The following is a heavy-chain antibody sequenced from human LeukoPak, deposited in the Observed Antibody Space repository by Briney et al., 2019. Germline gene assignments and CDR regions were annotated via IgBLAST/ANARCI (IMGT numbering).Heavy chain of an antibody. Sequence: GESLRLSCAASGFTFSSYGMHWVRQAPGKGLEWVAVISYDGSNKYYADSVKGRFTISRDNSKNTLYLQMNSLRAEDTAVYYCARDLLDYSNYGTPDYWGQGTLVTVSS. D-gene: IGHD4-11*01. CDR1: GFTFSSYG. CDR2: ISYDGSNK. J-gene: IGHJ4*02. CDR3: ARDLLDYSNYGTPDY. V-gene: IGHV3-30*03.